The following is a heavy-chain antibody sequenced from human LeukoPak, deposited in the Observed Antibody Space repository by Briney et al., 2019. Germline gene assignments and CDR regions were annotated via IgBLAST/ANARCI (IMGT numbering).Heavy chain of an antibody. V-gene: IGHV3-30*04. CDR1: GFTFSASS. CDR3: ARDRGSVGATAFGMDV. Sequence: GGSLRLSCAASGFTFSASSMHWVRQAPGKGLEWVALISDDGSNESFADSVKGRFTISRDNSKNTLYLQMNSLRADDTAVYYCARDRGSVGATAFGMDVWGQGTTVAVFS. CDR2: ISDDGSNE. D-gene: IGHD1-26*01. J-gene: IGHJ6*02.